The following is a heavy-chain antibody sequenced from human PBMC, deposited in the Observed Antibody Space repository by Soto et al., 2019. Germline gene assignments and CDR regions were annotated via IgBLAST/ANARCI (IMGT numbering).Heavy chain of an antibody. V-gene: IGHV3-23*01. CDR2: INSNGDST. J-gene: IGHJ4*02. Sequence: EVQLLESGGDLVQPGGSLRLSCVASGFTFSRYVMSWVRQAPGKGLEWVSTINSNGDSTYYADSVKGRFTISRDNSKTSLYLQMNSLRAEDTAVYYCARVPDLDYCSRTSCLYYFDYWGQGALVTVSS. CDR3: ARVPDLDYCSRTSCLYYFDY. CDR1: GFTFSRYV. D-gene: IGHD2-2*01.